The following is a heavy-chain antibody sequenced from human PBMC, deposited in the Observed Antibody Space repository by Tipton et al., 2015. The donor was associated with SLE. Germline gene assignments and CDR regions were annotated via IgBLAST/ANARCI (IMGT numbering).Heavy chain of an antibody. CDR3: VGDSRNLDY. V-gene: IGHV4-34*10. D-gene: IGHD3-22*01. Sequence: TLSLTCAVYGGSFSGYYWSWIRQPPGKGLEWIGEINHSGSTNYNPSLKSRITMSVDTSKNQFSLKLNSVTAADTAVYYCVGDSRNLDYWGQGTLVTVSS. CDR1: GGSFSGYY. CDR2: INHSGST. J-gene: IGHJ4*02.